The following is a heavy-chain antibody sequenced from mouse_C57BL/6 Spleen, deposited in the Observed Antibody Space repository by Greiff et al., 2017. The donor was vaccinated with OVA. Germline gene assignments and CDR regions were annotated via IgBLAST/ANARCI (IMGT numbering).Heavy chain of an antibody. CDR3: ARWDDYDAWFAY. CDR2: INPNNGGT. D-gene: IGHD2-4*01. V-gene: IGHV1-26*01. J-gene: IGHJ3*01. Sequence: VQLKESGPELVKPGASVKISCTASGYTFTDYYMNWVKQSHGKSLEWIGDINPNNGGTSYNQKFKGKATLTVDKSSSTAYMELRSLTSEDSAVYYCARWDDYDAWFAYWGQGTLVTVSA. CDR1: GYTFTDYY.